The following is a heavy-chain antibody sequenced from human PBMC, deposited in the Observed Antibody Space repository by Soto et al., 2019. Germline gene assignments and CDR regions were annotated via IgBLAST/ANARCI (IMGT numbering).Heavy chain of an antibody. Sequence: GASVKVSCKASGGTFSSYTISWVRQAPGQGLEWMGRIIPILGIANYAQKFQGRVTITADKSTSTAYMELSSLRSEDTAVYYCASSLYYDILTGNGPPYYYYYMDVWGKGTTVTVSS. V-gene: IGHV1-69*02. CDR3: ASSLYYDILTGNGPPYYYYYMDV. CDR1: GGTFSSYT. D-gene: IGHD3-9*01. CDR2: IIPILGIA. J-gene: IGHJ6*03.